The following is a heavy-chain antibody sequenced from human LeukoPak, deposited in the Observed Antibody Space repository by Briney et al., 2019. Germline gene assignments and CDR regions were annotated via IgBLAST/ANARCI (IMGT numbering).Heavy chain of an antibody. D-gene: IGHD3-16*01. V-gene: IGHV1-69*04. J-gene: IGHJ4*02. CDR1: GGTFSSYA. CDR3: ARDEDGGGSDY. CDR2: IIPILGIA. Sequence: SVKVSCKASGGTFSSYAISWVRQAPGQGLEWMGRIIPILGIANYAQKFQGRVTITADKSTSTAYMELSSLRSEDTAVYYCARDEDGGGSDYWGQGTLVTVSS.